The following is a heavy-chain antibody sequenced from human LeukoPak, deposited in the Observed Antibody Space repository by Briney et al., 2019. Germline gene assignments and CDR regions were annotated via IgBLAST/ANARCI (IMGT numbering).Heavy chain of an antibody. Sequence: GGSLRLSCGASGLTFSTYSMNWVRQAPGKGLEWVSYIISDSGARYYADSVKGRFTISRDNAKNSLYLQMNSLRAEDTAVYYCARATQPGFDPWGQGTLVTVSS. CDR3: ARATQPGFDP. CDR1: GLTFSTYS. D-gene: IGHD2-15*01. J-gene: IGHJ5*02. CDR2: IISDSGAR. V-gene: IGHV3-48*01.